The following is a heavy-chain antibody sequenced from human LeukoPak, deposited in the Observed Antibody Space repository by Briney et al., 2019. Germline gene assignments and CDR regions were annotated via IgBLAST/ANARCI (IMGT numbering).Heavy chain of an antibody. CDR3: ARDLDYQLLLRQQTQAGDY. CDR1: GGTFSSYA. J-gene: IGHJ4*02. V-gene: IGHV1-69*06. Sequence: GASVKVSCKASGGTFSSYAISWVRQAPGQGLEWMGGIIPIFGTANYAQKFQGRVTITADKSTSTAYMELSSLRSEDTAVYYCARDLDYQLLLRQQTQAGDYWGQGTLVTVSS. D-gene: IGHD2-2*01. CDR2: IIPIFGTA.